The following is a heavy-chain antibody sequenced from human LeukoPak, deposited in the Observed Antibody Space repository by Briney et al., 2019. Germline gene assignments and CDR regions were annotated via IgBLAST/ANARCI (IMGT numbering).Heavy chain of an antibody. CDR3: ARVSGSNQNHFDY. CDR1: GGSITRGTYY. J-gene: IGHJ4*02. CDR2: IYYSGIT. V-gene: IGHV4-30-4*01. D-gene: IGHD1-26*01. Sequence: PSETLSLTCTVSGGSITRGTYYWSWIRQPPGKGLGWIGYIYYSGITYNNPSLKSRVTMSVDMSKNQFSLKLTSVTAADTAMYYCARVSGSNQNHFDYWGQGSLVTVSS.